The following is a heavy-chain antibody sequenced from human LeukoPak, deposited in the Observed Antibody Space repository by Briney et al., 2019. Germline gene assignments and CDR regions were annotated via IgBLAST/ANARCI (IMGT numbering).Heavy chain of an antibody. D-gene: IGHD2-2*01. CDR1: GGSISSGDDY. V-gene: IGHV4-30-4*08. CDR2: IYYSGNT. CDR3: ARDHCSSKSCFIDY. Sequence: SQTLSLTCTVSGGSISSGDDYGSWIRQPPGKGLKWIGFIYYSGNTYYNPSLKSRVTISVDTSKNQFSLRLNSVTAADTAVYYCARDHCSSKSCFIDYWGQGTLVTVSS. J-gene: IGHJ4*02.